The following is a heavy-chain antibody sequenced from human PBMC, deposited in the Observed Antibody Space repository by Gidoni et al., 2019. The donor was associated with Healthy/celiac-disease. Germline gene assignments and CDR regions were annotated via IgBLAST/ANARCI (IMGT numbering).Heavy chain of an antibody. D-gene: IGHD3-3*01. Sequence: QVQLQESGPGLVKPSQTLSLTCTVSGGSISSGSYSWSWIRQPAGKGLEWIGRIYTSGSTNYNPSLKSRVTISVDTSKNQFSLKLSSVTAADTAVYYCARAEGITIFGVDDYYYYGMDVWGQGTTVTVSS. CDR2: IYTSGST. CDR1: GGSISSGSYS. J-gene: IGHJ6*02. CDR3: ARAEGITIFGVDDYYYYGMDV. V-gene: IGHV4-61*02.